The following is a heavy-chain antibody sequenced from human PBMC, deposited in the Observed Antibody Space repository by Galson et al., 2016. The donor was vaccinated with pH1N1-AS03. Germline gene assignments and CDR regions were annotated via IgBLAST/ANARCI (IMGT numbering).Heavy chain of an antibody. CDR2: IYSGGTT. D-gene: IGHD4-23*01. CDR1: GFTVSSSH. CDR3: VRDFRWGGNSGY. V-gene: IGHV3-66*01. J-gene: IGHJ4*02. Sequence: SLRLSCAASGFTVSSSHMNWVRQDPGKGLEWVSIIYSGGTTYYADSVKGRFIVSRDNSKNTLYLQMNSLRAEDTAVYYCVRDFRWGGNSGYWGQGTLVTVSS.